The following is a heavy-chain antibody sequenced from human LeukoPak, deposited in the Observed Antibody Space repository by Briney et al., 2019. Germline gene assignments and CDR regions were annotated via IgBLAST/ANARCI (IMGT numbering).Heavy chain of an antibody. J-gene: IGHJ1*01. D-gene: IGHD4-17*01. V-gene: IGHV3-23*01. CDR1: GFTFSSYA. CDR2: ISGSGGST. Sequence: GGSLRLSCAASGFTFSSYAMSWVRQAPGNGLEWVSAISGSGGSTYYADSVKGRFTISRDNSKNTLYLQMNSLRAEDTAVYYCAEPLRYTHEYFQHWGQGTLVTVSS. CDR3: AEPLRYTHEYFQH.